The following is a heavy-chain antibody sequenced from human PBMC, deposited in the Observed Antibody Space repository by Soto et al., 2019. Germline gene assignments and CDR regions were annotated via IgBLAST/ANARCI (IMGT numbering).Heavy chain of an antibody. CDR3: ARDVLGYGDYSPFDY. CDR2: INPSGGST. Sequence: GASVKVSCKASGYTFTSYYMHWVRQAPGQGLEWMGIINPSGGSTSYAQKFQGRVTMTRDTSTSTVYMELSSLRSEDTAVYYCARDVLGYGDYSPFDYWGQGTLVTVSS. V-gene: IGHV1-46*01. J-gene: IGHJ4*02. CDR1: GYTFTSYY. D-gene: IGHD4-17*01.